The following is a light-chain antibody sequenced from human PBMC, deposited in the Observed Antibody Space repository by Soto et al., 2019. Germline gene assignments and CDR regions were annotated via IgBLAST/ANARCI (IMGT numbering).Light chain of an antibody. V-gene: IGLV1-40*01. CDR2: NNS. CDR1: SSNIGAGYD. CDR3: QSYDSGVTVV. J-gene: IGLJ2*01. Sequence: QSVLTQPPSVSGAPGQRVTIYCSGSSSNIGAGYDVHWFQQLPGTAPKLLIYNNSNRPSGVPDRFSGSKSGTSASLAITGLQAEDEADYYCQSYDSGVTVVFGGGTKVTV.